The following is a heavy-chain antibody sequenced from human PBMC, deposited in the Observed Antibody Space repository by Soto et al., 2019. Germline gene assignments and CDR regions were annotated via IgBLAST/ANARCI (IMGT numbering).Heavy chain of an antibody. CDR3: AKIFPVSDTAMVIDY. D-gene: IGHD5-18*01. J-gene: IGHJ4*02. Sequence: HPGGSLRLSCVATGFAFSRYGMHWMRQTPGKGLEWVADIWYDASHENYADSVKGRFTISRDNSKNTLYLQMNSLRAEDTAVYYCAKIFPVSDTAMVIDYWGQGTLVTVSS. CDR2: IWYDASHE. V-gene: IGHV3-30*02. CDR1: GFAFSRYG.